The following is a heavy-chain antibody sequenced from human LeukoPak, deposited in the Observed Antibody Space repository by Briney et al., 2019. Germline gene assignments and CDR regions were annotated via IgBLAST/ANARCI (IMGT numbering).Heavy chain of an antibody. CDR2: ISAYNGNT. V-gene: IGHV1-18*01. J-gene: IGHJ4*02. Sequence: GASVKVSCKASGYTFTSYGISWVRQAPGQGLEWMGWISAYNGNTNYAQKLQGRVTMTTDTSTSTAYMELRSLRSDDTAVYYCARDTLTMVRGVIIFLQDYWGQGTLVTVSP. D-gene: IGHD3-10*01. CDR1: GYTFTSYG. CDR3: ARDTLTMVRGVIIFLQDY.